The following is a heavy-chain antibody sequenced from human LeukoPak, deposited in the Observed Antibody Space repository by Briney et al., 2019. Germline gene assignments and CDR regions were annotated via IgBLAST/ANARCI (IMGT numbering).Heavy chain of an antibody. CDR1: ARSISGYY. J-gene: IGHJ4*02. Sequence: SETLSLTCAVSARSISGYYWNWIRQPPGKGLEWIGNIYYSGSTNYNPSLKSRVTISVDTSKNQFSLKLSSVTAADTAVYYCAGTPLYNWNFGIDYWGQGTLVTVSS. CDR2: IYYSGST. D-gene: IGHD1-7*01. V-gene: IGHV4-59*12. CDR3: AGTPLYNWNFGIDY.